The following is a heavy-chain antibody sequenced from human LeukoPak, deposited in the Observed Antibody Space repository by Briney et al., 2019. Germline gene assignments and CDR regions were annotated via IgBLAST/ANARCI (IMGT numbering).Heavy chain of an antibody. CDR3: ARDGSRWAPKYYMDV. Sequence: GGSLRLSCAASGFSFRNYGMHWVRQAPGKGLEWVAAISYDGSSEYYVDSVKGRFAISRDSSTNTLYLQMNSLRAEDTAVYYCARDGSRWAPKYYMDVWGKGTTVTVSS. D-gene: IGHD2-15*01. V-gene: IGHV3-30*03. J-gene: IGHJ6*03. CDR1: GFSFRNYG. CDR2: ISYDGSSE.